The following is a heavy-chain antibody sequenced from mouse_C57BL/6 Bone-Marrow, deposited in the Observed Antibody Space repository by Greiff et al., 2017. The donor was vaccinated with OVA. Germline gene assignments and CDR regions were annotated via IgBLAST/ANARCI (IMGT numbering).Heavy chain of an antibody. D-gene: IGHD1-1*01. J-gene: IGHJ2*01. V-gene: IGHV1-64*01. Sequence: QVQLQQPGAELVKPGASVKLSCTASGYTFTSYWMHWVKQRPGQGLEWIGMICPNSGRTNYTEKFKSKATLTIDKSSSTAYLQLSSLTSEDSAVYYCASMTTVVADYWGQGTTVTVSA. CDR1: GYTFTSYW. CDR2: ICPNSGRT. CDR3: ASMTTVVADY.